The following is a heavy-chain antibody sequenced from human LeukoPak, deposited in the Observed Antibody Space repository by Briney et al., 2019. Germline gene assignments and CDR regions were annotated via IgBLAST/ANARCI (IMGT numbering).Heavy chain of an antibody. CDR2: INPNSGAT. Sequence: ASVKVSCKASGDTFSGYDMRWVRQAPGQGLEWMGWINPNSGATNYAQKFQGRVTMTRDTSISTAYMELSRLRSDDTAVYYCARGGIIVVVTITKRPLWYFDLWGRGTLVTVSS. D-gene: IGHD2-21*02. CDR3: ARGGIIVVVTITKRPLWYFDL. J-gene: IGHJ2*01. CDR1: GDTFSGYD. V-gene: IGHV1-2*02.